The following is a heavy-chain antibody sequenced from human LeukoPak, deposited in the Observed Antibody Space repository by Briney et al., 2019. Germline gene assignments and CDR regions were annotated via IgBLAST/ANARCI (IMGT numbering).Heavy chain of an antibody. CDR3: ATEGSGNYYYFDD. J-gene: IGHJ4*02. Sequence: SQTLSLTCTVSGGSISSGDYFWSWIRQPPRKGLEWIGYIYYSVNTHYNPSLKSRVTISVDTSKNEFSLRLTSVTAADTAVYFCATEGSGNYYYFDDWGQGTLVTVSS. CDR1: GGSISSGDYF. V-gene: IGHV4-30-4*08. CDR2: IYYSVNT. D-gene: IGHD1-26*01.